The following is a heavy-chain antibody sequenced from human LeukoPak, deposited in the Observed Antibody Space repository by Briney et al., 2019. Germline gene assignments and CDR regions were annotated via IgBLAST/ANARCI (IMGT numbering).Heavy chain of an antibody. CDR1: GFTFSSYS. Sequence: GGSLRLSCAASGFTFSSYSMNWVRQAPGKGLEWVSSISGSSSYIYYADSVKGRFTISRDNAKNSLYLQMNSLRAEDTAVYYCARGFSTYYYDSSGYQDYWGQGTLVTVPS. J-gene: IGHJ4*02. D-gene: IGHD3-22*01. CDR2: ISGSSSYI. CDR3: ARGFSTYYYDSSGYQDY. V-gene: IGHV3-21*01.